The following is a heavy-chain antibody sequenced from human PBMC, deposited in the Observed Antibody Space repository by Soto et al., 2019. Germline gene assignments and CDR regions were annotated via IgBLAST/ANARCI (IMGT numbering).Heavy chain of an antibody. CDR2: IIPILGIA. CDR3: AALVMGSSGLYGLGTDYFDY. CDR1: GGTFSSYT. D-gene: IGHD6-19*01. J-gene: IGHJ4*02. Sequence: QVQLVQSGAEVKKPGSSVKVSCKASGGTFSSYTISWVRQAPGQGLEWMGRIIPILGIANYAQKIQGRVRITADKATSTAYMELSSLRSEDTAVYYCAALVMGSSGLYGLGTDYFDYWGQGTLVTVSS. V-gene: IGHV1-69*02.